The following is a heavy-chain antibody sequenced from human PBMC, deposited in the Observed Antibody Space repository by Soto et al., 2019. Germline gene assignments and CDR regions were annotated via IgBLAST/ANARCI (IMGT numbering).Heavy chain of an antibody. D-gene: IGHD3-3*01. J-gene: IGHJ4*02. CDR1: VVSISSGGYY. CDR2: IYYSGST. CDR3: DLSEAIFGVVPPGY. V-gene: IGHV4-31*03. Sequence: SETLSLTCTFSVVSISSGGYYCSWIRQHPGKGLEWIGYIYYSGSTYYNPSLKSRVTISVDTSKNQFSLKLRSVTAADTAVYYCDLSEAIFGVVPPGYWGEGARVTVS.